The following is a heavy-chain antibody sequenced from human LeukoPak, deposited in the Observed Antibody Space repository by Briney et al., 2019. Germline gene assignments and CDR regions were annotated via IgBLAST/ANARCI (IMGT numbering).Heavy chain of an antibody. D-gene: IGHD2-15*01. Sequence: QPGGSLRLSCAAPGFTFSSDAMSWVRQAPGKGLEWVSAISGSGGSTYYADSVKGRFTISRDNSKNTLHLQMNSLRAEDTAVHYCAKLGPYCSGGSCYSDAFDIWGQGTMVTVSS. CDR2: ISGSGGST. J-gene: IGHJ3*02. V-gene: IGHV3-23*01. CDR1: GFTFSSDA. CDR3: AKLGPYCSGGSCYSDAFDI.